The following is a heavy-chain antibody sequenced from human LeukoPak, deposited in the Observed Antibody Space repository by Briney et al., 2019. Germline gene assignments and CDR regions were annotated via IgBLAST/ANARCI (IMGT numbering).Heavy chain of an antibody. CDR3: ARDAGYCSGGSCYFDY. J-gene: IGHJ4*02. CDR1: GFTFSPYS. CDR2: ISISSTYI. V-gene: IGHV3-21*01. Sequence: TGGSLRLSCAASGFTFSPYSMNWVRQAPGKGLEWVSSISISSTYIYYAASVKGRFTISRDNAKNSLYLQMNSLRAEDTAVYYCARDAGYCSGGSCYFDYWGQGTLVTVSS. D-gene: IGHD2-15*01.